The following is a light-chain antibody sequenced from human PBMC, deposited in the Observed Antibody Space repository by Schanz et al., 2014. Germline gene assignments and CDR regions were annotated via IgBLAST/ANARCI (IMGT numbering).Light chain of an antibody. CDR3: QQYNYYPIT. V-gene: IGKV1-5*01. CDR2: DAS. J-gene: IGKJ5*01. Sequence: DIQMTQSPSTLSASVGDRVTITCRASQSVRRELAWGLAWYQQKPGKAPKLLIYDASTLASGVPSRFSGSGSGTEFSLTISSLQPDDFATYYCQQYNYYPITFGQGTRLELK. CDR1: QSVRRELAWG.